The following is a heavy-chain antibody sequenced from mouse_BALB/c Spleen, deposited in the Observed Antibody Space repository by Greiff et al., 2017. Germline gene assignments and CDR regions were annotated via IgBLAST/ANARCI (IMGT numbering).Heavy chain of an antibody. Sequence: EVQRVESGGGLVQPGGSRKLSCAASGFTFSSFGMHWVRQAPEKGLEWVAYISSGSSTIYYADTVKGRFTISRDNPKNTLYLQMSSLKSEDTAMYYCARHIYYGNYGGFMDYWGQGTSVTVSS. J-gene: IGHJ4*01. V-gene: IGHV5-17*02. CDR2: ISSGSSTI. D-gene: IGHD2-1*01. CDR3: ARHIYYGNYGGFMDY. CDR1: GFTFSSFG.